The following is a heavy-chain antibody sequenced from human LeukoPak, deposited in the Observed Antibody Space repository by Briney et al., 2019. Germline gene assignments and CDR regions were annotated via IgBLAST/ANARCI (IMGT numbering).Heavy chain of an antibody. J-gene: IGHJ5*02. CDR2: ISPYNGNT. CDR3: ARVVVPAASNWFDP. Sequence: ASVKVSCKASGYTFNTYGITWVRQAPGQGLEWMGWISPYNGNTNYAQKFQGRVTLTTDTSTSTAYMELRSLRSDDTAVYYCARVVVPAASNWFDPWGQGTLVTVSS. CDR1: GYTFNTYG. V-gene: IGHV1-18*01. D-gene: IGHD2-2*01.